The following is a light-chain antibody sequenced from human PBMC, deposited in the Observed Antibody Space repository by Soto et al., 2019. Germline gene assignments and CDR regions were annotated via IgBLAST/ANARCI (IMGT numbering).Light chain of an antibody. V-gene: IGKV3-15*01. J-gene: IGKJ5*01. CDR2: GAS. CDR1: QSVSSN. Sequence: EIVMTQSPATLYVSPEERATLSCRASQSVSSNLAWYQQKPGQAPRLLIYGASTRATGIPARFSGSGSGTEFTLTNSSLQSEDFAVYYCQHYDNWPPEITFGQGTRLEIK. CDR3: QHYDNWPPEIT.